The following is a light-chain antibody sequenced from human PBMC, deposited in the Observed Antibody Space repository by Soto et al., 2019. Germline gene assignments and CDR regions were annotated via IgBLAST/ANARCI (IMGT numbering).Light chain of an antibody. CDR3: AAWDDSLNYV. Sequence: QSVLTQPPSVSGAPGQRVTISCTGNSSNIGAGYDVHWYQQLPGTAPKLLIFGNRNRPSGVPDRFSGSKSGSSASLAITGLQAEDEADYYCAAWDDSLNYVFGTGTKLTVL. V-gene: IGLV1-40*01. CDR2: GNR. J-gene: IGLJ1*01. CDR1: SSNIGAGYD.